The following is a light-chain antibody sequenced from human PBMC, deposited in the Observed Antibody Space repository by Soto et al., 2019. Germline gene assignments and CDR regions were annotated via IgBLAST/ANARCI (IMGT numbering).Light chain of an antibody. J-gene: IGKJ4*01. CDR1: EDIRTW. CDR3: QHYKSFSLT. Sequence: DIQITQSPSTLSASVGDRVTITCRASEDIRTWLAWYQQKPGKAPKMLIYSASSLETGVPSRFRGSGSGTDFTLTISRLQPDDFEAYFCQHYKSFSLTFGGGTKVDIK. V-gene: IGKV1-5*03. CDR2: SAS.